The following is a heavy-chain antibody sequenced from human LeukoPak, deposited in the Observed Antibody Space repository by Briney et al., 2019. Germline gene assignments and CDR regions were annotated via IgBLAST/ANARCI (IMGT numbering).Heavy chain of an antibody. V-gene: IGHV1-18*01. D-gene: IGHD5-18*01. CDR3: ARTGYSYGYEDY. Sequence: ASVKVSCKASGYTFTSYGISWVRQAPGQGFEWVGWISAYNGNTNYAQKLQGRVTMTTDTSTSTAYMELSSLRSEDTAVYCCARTGYSYGYEDYWGQGTLVTVSS. J-gene: IGHJ4*02. CDR1: GYTFTSYG. CDR2: ISAYNGNT.